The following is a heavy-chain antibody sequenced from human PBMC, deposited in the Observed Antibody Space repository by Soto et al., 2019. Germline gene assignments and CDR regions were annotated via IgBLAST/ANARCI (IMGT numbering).Heavy chain of an antibody. CDR3: AKSPSSITARYFDY. Sequence: GGSLRLSCVASGFTFTSYTMNWVRRAPGKGLEWVSSIIGSGAGTYYADSVKGRFTISRDNSRDTLYLQMNSLRADDTAVYYCAKSPSSITARYFDYWGQGTLVTVSS. CDR1: GFTFTSYT. CDR2: IIGSGAGT. D-gene: IGHD6-6*01. V-gene: IGHV3-23*01. J-gene: IGHJ4*02.